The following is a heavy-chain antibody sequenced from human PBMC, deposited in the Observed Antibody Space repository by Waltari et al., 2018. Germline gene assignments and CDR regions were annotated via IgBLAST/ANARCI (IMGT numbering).Heavy chain of an antibody. V-gene: IGHV4-4*02. D-gene: IGHD3-3*01. CDR1: GGSISSSKW. Sequence: QVQLQESGPGLVKPSGTLSLTCAVSGGSISSSKWWSWVRQPPGKGLEWVGEIYHSGSTNYNPSLKSRVTISVDKSKNQFSLKLSSVTAADTAVYYCATLYDFWSGYYERDYWGQGTLVTVSS. CDR3: ATLYDFWSGYYERDY. CDR2: IYHSGST. J-gene: IGHJ4*02.